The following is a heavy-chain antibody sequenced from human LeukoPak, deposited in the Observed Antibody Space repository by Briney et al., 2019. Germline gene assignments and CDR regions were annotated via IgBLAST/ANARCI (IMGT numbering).Heavy chain of an antibody. CDR3: VKADSGYDLLFDY. CDR2: ISGSGGST. Sequence: GGSLRLSCAASGFTFSSYEMNWVRQAPGKGLEWVSGISGSGGSTYYADSVKGRFTISRGNSKNTLYLQMNSLRAEDTAVYYCVKADSGYDLLFDYWGQGTLATVSS. V-gene: IGHV3-23*01. CDR1: GFTFSSYE. J-gene: IGHJ4*02. D-gene: IGHD5-12*01.